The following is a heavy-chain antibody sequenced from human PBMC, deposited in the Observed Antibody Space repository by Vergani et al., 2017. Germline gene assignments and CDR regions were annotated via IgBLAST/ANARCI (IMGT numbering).Heavy chain of an antibody. Sequence: QVQLQESGPGLVKPSQTLSLTCSVSGDSISSGVYYWNWIRQTPGKGLEWLAHISDGGETKMYAESLKGRFTVSRDNTKNLLILQMKTLKVDDTATYYCGRKQSPASLMDKPIDIWVQGTLVTVSS. V-gene: IGHV3-11*01. CDR2: ISDGGETK. CDR1: GDSISSGVYY. J-gene: IGHJ5*02. D-gene: IGHD1/OR15-1a*01. CDR3: GRKQSPASLMDKPIDI.